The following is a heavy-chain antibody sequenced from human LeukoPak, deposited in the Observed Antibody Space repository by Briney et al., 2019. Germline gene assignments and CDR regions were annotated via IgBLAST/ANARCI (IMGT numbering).Heavy chain of an antibody. D-gene: IGHD1-26*01. V-gene: IGHV3-33*06. CDR1: GFTFSSYG. Sequence: PGGSLRLSCAASGFTFSSYGMHWVRQAPGKGLEWVAVIWYDGSNKYYADSVKGRFTISRDNSKNTLYLQMNSLIAEDTAVYYCAKDPSPMRGVGATNWGQGTLVTVSS. CDR3: AKDPSPMRGVGATN. CDR2: IWYDGSNK. J-gene: IGHJ4*02.